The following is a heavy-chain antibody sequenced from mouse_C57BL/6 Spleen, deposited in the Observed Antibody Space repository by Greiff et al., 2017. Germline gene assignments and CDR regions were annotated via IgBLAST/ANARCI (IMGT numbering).Heavy chain of an antibody. CDR3: ARREFYSHFDY. J-gene: IGHJ2*01. V-gene: IGHV1-18*01. CDR1: GYTFTDYN. Sequence: VQLQQSGPELVKPGASVKIPCKASGYTFTDYNMDWVKQSHGKSLEWIGDINPNNGGTIYNQKFKGKATLTVDKSSSTAYMELRSLTSEDTAVYYCARREFYSHFDYWGQGTTLTVSS. CDR2: INPNNGGT. D-gene: IGHD1-1*01.